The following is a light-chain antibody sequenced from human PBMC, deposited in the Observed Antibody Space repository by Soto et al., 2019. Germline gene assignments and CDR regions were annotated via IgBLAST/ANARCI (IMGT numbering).Light chain of an antibody. V-gene: IGKV1-39*01. CDR1: QGISFY. CDR2: GAS. CDR3: QQSYRTPLT. Sequence: DIQLTQSPSSLSASVGDRVTITCRASQGISFYLNWHQQKPGKAPKLLIHGASSLQSGVPSRFSGSGSGTDFTLTISSLQPEDFATYYCQQSYRTPLTFGQGTKVDTK. J-gene: IGKJ1*01.